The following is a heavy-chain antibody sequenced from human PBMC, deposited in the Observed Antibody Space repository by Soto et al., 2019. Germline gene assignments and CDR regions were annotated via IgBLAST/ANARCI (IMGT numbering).Heavy chain of an antibody. CDR3: ARDRDGSGCYYGADGKDV. CDR2: IYYSGST. J-gene: IGHJ6*02. Sequence: KPSETLSLTCTVSGGSISSYYWSWIRQPPGKGLEWIGYIYYSGSTNYNPSLKSRVTISVDTSKNQFSLKLSSVTAADTAVYYCARDRDGSGCYYGADGKDVWGQGTTVTVSS. D-gene: IGHD3-10*01. CDR1: GGSISSYY. V-gene: IGHV4-59*01.